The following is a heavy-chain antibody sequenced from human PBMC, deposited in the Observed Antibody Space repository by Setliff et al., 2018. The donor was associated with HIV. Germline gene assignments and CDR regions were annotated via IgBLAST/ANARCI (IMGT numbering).Heavy chain of an antibody. Sequence: GGSLRLSCAASGFTFNNAWMTWVRQAPGKGLEWVAFIRYDGDNKYYADSVKGRFTISRDNSKNTLYLQMNSLRAKDAAVYYCAKAFGYCSGGSCPVLMDVWGKGTTVTVSS. D-gene: IGHD2-15*01. J-gene: IGHJ6*03. V-gene: IGHV3-30*02. CDR3: AKAFGYCSGGSCPVLMDV. CDR1: GFTFNNAW. CDR2: IRYDGDNK.